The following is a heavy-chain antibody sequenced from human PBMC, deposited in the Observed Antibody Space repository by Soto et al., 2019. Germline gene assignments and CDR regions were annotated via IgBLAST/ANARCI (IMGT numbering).Heavy chain of an antibody. D-gene: IGHD2-2*01. J-gene: IGHJ6*02. CDR3: ARVAQLLDYYYYGMDV. V-gene: IGHV1-69*13. Sequence: GASVKVSCKASGGTFSSYAISWVRQAPGQGLEWMGGITPIFGTANYAQKFQGRVTITADESTSTAYMELSSLRSEDTAVYYCARVAQLLDYYYYGMDVWGQGTTVTVSS. CDR1: GGTFSSYA. CDR2: ITPIFGTA.